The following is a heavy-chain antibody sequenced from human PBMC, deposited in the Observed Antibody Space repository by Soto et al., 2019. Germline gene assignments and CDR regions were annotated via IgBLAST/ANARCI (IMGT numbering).Heavy chain of an antibody. CDR3: ARNLYYYDTSGYHP. D-gene: IGHD3-22*01. V-gene: IGHV3-21*01. CDR1: GFTFSSYS. Sequence: PGGSLRLSCAASGFTFSSYSMNWVRKAPWKGLEWVSSISSSSSYIYYADSVKGRFTISRDNAKNSLYLQMNSLRAEDTAVYYCARNLYYYDTSGYHPWGQGTLVTVSS. J-gene: IGHJ5*02. CDR2: ISSSSSYI.